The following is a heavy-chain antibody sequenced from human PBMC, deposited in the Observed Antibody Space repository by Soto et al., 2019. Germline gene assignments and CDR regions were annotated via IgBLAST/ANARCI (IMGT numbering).Heavy chain of an antibody. V-gene: IGHV1-46*01. J-gene: IGHJ6*04. Sequence: ASVKVSCKASGNTLTNYYMQWVRQAPGQGLEWMGIINPSGDSTGYAQKFQGRVKITRDTSTSTVYMELSSLRSDDSAVYFCASRDLSYSDFWSGYSLDYGMDVWGKGTTVTVS. CDR3: ASRDLSYSDFWSGYSLDYGMDV. D-gene: IGHD3-3*01. CDR1: GNTLTNYY. CDR2: INPSGDST.